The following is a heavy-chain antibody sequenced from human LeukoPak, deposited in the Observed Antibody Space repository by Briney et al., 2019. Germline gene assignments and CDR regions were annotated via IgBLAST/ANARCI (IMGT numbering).Heavy chain of an antibody. V-gene: IGHV1-2*02. CDR3: ARDSHFDY. CDR2: INPNSGGT. Sequence: ASVKVSCKASGYTFTGYYMHWVRQAPGQGLEWMGWINPNSGGTNYAQKFQGRVTMTRDTSISTTYMELSSLRSDDTAVYFCARDSHFDYWGQGTLVTVSS. J-gene: IGHJ4*02. CDR1: GYTFTGYY.